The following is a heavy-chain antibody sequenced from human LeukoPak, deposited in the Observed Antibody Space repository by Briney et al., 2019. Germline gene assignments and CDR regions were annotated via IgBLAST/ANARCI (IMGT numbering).Heavy chain of an antibody. CDR1: GGSISSSSYY. CDR3: ARQKRGFDY. J-gene: IGHJ4*02. CDR2: IYYSGST. D-gene: IGHD1-26*01. V-gene: IGHV4-39*01. Sequence: SETLSLTCTVSGGSISSSSYYWGWIRQPPGKGLEWIGSIYYSGSTYYNPSLKSRVTISVDTSKNQFSLKLSSVTAADTAVYYCARQKRGFDYWGPGTLVTVSS.